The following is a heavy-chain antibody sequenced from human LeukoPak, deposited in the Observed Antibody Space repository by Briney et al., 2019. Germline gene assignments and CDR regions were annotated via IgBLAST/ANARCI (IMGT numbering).Heavy chain of an antibody. V-gene: IGHV4-34*01. J-gene: IGHJ3*01. Sequence: SETLSLTCAVYGGSFSGYYWSWIRQPPGKGLEWIGEINHSGSTNYNPSLKSRVSMSVDTSKKQFSLKLSSVTAADTAVYYCAREACSSGSCDAFDVWGQGTMVTVSS. CDR3: AREACSSGSCDAFDV. CDR1: GGSFSGYY. CDR2: INHSGST. D-gene: IGHD2-15*01.